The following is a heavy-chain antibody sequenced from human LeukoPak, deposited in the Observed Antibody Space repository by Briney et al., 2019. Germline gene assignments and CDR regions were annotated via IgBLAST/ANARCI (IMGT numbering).Heavy chain of an antibody. CDR3: GKDLHFYVAMDG. J-gene: IGHJ6*02. CDR2: IGSDGST. Sequence: GGSLRLSCAVSGFDFSGYAMSWVRQAPGKGLEWVSGIGSDGSTHYAESVKGRFAISRENSKSTLHLQMNSLRAEDTALYYCGKDLHFYVAMDGSGQGTTVTVSS. D-gene: IGHD2/OR15-2a*01. V-gene: IGHV3-23*01. CDR1: GFDFSGYA.